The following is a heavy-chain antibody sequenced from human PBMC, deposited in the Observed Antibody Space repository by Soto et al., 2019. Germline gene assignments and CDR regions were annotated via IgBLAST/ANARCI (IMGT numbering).Heavy chain of an antibody. J-gene: IGHJ4*02. CDR1: GGSISSGGYY. D-gene: IGHD6-19*01. Sequence: TLSLTCTVSGGSISSGGYYWSWIRQHPGKGLEWVGYIYYGGSTYFNPSLKSRATISGDTSKNQFSLKLTSVTAADTAVYYCVRGPGLGVALIAYWGRGTLVTVSS. CDR3: VRGPGLGVALIAY. CDR2: IYYGGST. V-gene: IGHV4-31*03.